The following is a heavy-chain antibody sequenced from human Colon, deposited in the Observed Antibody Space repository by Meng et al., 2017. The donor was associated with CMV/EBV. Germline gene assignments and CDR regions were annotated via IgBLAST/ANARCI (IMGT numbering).Heavy chain of an antibody. CDR3: ARVEMVVVPAAIRLPDY. Sequence: ASVKVSCKASGGTFNEYAINWVRQATGQGLEWMGWMNPNSGNTGYAQKFQGRVTMTRNTSISTAYMELSSLRSEDTAVYYCARVEMVVVPAAIRLPDYWGQGTLVTVSS. D-gene: IGHD2-2*03. J-gene: IGHJ4*02. CDR2: MNPNSGNT. V-gene: IGHV1-8*01. CDR1: GGTFNEYA.